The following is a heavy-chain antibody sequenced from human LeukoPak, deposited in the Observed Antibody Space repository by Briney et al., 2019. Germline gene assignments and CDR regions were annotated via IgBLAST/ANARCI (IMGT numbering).Heavy chain of an antibody. V-gene: IGHV3-23*01. D-gene: IGHD2-2*01. CDR2: ISGSGGST. J-gene: IGHJ5*02. CDR1: GFTFNNYA. CDR3: AKDRGVIVPAGMAT. Sequence: HGGSLRLSCAASGFTFNNYAMSWVRQAPGKGLEWVSVISGSGGSTYYEDSVKGRFTISRDNSKNTLYLQMNSLRAEETAVYYCAKDRGVIVPAGMATWGQGALVTVSS.